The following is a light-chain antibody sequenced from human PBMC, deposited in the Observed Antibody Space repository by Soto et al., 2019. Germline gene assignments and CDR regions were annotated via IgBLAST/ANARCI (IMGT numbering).Light chain of an antibody. CDR1: SSNIGAGYH. J-gene: IGLJ2*01. CDR2: GNN. V-gene: IGLV1-40*01. Sequence: QSVLTQPPSVSGAPGQRVTISCTGSSSNIGAGYHVQWYQQLPGTAPKLLIYGNNNRPSGVPDRFSGSKSGTSASLAISGLQAEDEAGYYCQSYDSSLSGVVFGGGTKVTVL. CDR3: QSYDSSLSGVV.